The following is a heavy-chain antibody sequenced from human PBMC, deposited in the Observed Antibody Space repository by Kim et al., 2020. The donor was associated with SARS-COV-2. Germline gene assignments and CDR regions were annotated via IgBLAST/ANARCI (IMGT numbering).Heavy chain of an antibody. CDR1: GFTVSSNY. CDR3: ARVRVYLAVAEYYFDY. CDR2: IYSGGST. Sequence: GGSLRLSCAASGFTVSSNYMSWVRQAPGKGLEWVSVIYSGGSTYYADSVKGRFTISRDNSKNTLYLQMNSLRAEDTAVYYCARVRVYLAVAEYYFDYWGQGTLVTVSS. D-gene: IGHD6-19*01. J-gene: IGHJ4*02. V-gene: IGHV3-53*01.